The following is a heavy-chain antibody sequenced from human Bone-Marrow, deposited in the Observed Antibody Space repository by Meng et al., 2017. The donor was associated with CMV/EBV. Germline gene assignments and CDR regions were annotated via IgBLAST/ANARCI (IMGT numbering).Heavy chain of an antibody. J-gene: IGHJ3*02. V-gene: IGHV3-9*01. CDR1: GFTFDDYA. CDR3: ARDDFDI. CDR2: ISWSSGHI. Sequence: SLKISCAASGFTFDDYAMHWVRQAPGKGLEWVSGISWSSGHIGYADSVKGRFTSSRDNAKNSLYLQMNSLRAEDTASYYCARDDFDIWGQGTMVTVSS.